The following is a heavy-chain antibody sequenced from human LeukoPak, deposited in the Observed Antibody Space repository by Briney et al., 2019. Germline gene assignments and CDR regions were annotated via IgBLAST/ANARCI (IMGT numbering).Heavy chain of an antibody. CDR3: ARVAAGNSMGVYYYGMDV. CDR1: GYTFTSYG. CDR2: ISASNGNT. J-gene: IGHJ6*02. D-gene: IGHD6-13*01. Sequence: GASVKDSCKASGYTFTSYGISWVRQAPGQGLEWMGWISASNGNTNYAQKLQGRVTMTTDTSTSTAYMELRSLRSDDTAVYYCARVAAGNSMGVYYYGMDVWGQGTTVTVSS. V-gene: IGHV1-18*01.